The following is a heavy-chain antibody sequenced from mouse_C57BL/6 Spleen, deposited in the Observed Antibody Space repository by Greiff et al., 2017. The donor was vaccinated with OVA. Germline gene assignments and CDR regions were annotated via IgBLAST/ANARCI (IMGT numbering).Heavy chain of an antibody. J-gene: IGHJ3*01. CDR1: GYTFTSYW. CDR3: AITTVPSSGFAD. Sequence: QVQLQQPGAELVMPGASVKLSCKASGYTFTSYWMHWVKQRPGQGLEWIGEIDPSDSYTNYNQKFKGKSTLTVDKSSSTAYMQLSSLTSEDSAVYYCAITTVPSSGFADWGQGTLVTVSA. D-gene: IGHD1-1*01. CDR2: IDPSDSYT. V-gene: IGHV1-69*01.